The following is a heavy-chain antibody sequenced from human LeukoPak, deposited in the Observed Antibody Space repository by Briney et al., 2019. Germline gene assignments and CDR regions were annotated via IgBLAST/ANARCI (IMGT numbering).Heavy chain of an antibody. D-gene: IGHD3-22*01. Sequence: SETLSLTCTVSGGSISSGAYCWAWLRQQPGKGLEWIVYIYYNGSTYYNPSLKSRLTISVDTSKNQFSLKLTSVTAADTAVYYCARGPHYDSSRFNYWGQGTLVTVSS. CDR3: ARGPHYDSSRFNY. V-gene: IGHV4-31*03. J-gene: IGHJ4*02. CDR1: GGSISSGAYC. CDR2: IYYNGST.